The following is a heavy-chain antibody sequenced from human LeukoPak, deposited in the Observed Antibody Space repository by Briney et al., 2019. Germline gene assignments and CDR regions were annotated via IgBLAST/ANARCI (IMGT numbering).Heavy chain of an antibody. D-gene: IGHD1-1*01. CDR3: ARELERPYFDY. J-gene: IGHJ4*02. CDR1: GGTFSSYA. V-gene: IGHV1-69*06. Sequence: ASVKVSCKASGGTFSSYAISWVRQAPGQGLEWMGGIIPIFGTANYAQKFQGRVTITADTSTSTAYMELRSLRSDDTAVYYCARELERPYFDYWGQGTLVTVSS. CDR2: IIPIFGTA.